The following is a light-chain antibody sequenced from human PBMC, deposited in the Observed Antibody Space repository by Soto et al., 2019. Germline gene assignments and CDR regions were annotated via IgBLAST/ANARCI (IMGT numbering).Light chain of an antibody. CDR1: QTVSIW. CDR3: QQYNAYPWT. Sequence: DIQMTQSPSTLSASVGDRVTITCRASQTVSIWLVWYQQKPGKAPKFLIYKASILESGVPSRFSGSGSGTEFSLTISSLQPDDFATYYCQQYNAYPWTFGQGTKVEIK. V-gene: IGKV1-5*03. CDR2: KAS. J-gene: IGKJ1*01.